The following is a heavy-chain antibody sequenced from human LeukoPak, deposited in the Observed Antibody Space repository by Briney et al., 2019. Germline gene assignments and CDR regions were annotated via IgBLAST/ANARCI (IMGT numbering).Heavy chain of an antibody. V-gene: IGHV3-53*01. CDR2: IYNDGST. CDR3: ARGRNSFGIASSSWSHDVSDM. CDR1: GFTVSSNY. Sequence: PGGSLRLSCATSGFTVSSNYMSWARQAPGKGLEWVSVIYNDGSTYYADSVKGRFTISRHNSKNTLYLQMNSLRAEDTAVYYCARGRNSFGIASSSWSHDVSDMWGQGTMVTVSS. D-gene: IGHD6-13*01. J-gene: IGHJ3*02.